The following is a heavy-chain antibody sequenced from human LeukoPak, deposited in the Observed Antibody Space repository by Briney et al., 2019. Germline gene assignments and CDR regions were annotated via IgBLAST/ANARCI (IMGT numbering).Heavy chain of an antibody. CDR1: GYTFTSYG. J-gene: IGHJ4*02. CDR2: ISAYNGNT. CDR3: ARGPLGRGWYYFDY. V-gene: IGHV1-18*01. D-gene: IGHD6-19*01. Sequence: ASVKVSCKASGYTFTSYGISWVRQAPGQGLEWMGWISAYNGNTNYAQKLQGRVTMTTDPSTSTAYMELRSLRSDDTAAYYCARGPLGRGWYYFDYWGQGTLVIVSS.